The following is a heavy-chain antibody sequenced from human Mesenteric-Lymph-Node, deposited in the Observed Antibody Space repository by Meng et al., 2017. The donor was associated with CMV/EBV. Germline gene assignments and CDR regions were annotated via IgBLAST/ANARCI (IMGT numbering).Heavy chain of an antibody. V-gene: IGHV3-21*01. D-gene: IGHD5-12*01. CDR3: ARDRSLYSGYDYSFDY. J-gene: IGHJ4*02. CDR2: ISSSSSYI. CDR1: GFTFSSYS. Sequence: SGFTFSSYSMNWVRQAPGKGLEWVSSISSSSSYIYYADSMKGRFTISRDNAKNSLYLQMNSLRAEDTAVYYCARDRSLYSGYDYSFDYWGQGTLVTVSS.